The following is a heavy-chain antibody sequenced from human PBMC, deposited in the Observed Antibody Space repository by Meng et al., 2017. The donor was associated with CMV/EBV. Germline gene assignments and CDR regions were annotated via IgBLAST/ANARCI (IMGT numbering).Heavy chain of an antibody. V-gene: IGHV4-39*07. CDR3: ARVGGLRLGELSAPVDY. J-gene: IGHJ4*02. CDR2: IYYSGST. CDR1: SISSSRYY. Sequence: SISSSRYYWGWVRLPPGKGLEWIGSIYYSGSTYYNPSLKSRVTISVDTSKNQFSLKLSSVTAADTAVYYCARVGGLRLGELSAPVDYWGQGTLVTVSS. D-gene: IGHD3-16*02.